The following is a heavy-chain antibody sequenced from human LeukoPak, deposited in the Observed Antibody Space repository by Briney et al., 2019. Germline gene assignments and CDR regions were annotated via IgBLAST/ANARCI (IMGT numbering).Heavy chain of an antibody. CDR1: GFTFSSYA. D-gene: IGHD6-13*01. J-gene: IGHJ4*02. CDR3: ARAGQLMY. V-gene: IGHV3-7*05. Sequence: GGSLRLSCEASGFTFSSYAMNWVRQAPGRGLEWVAKIEEDGSAKYYMDSVKGRFSIYRDNAKTSLYLQMYSLRAEDTAMYYCARAGQLMYCGQRTLVTVSS. CDR2: IEEDGSAK.